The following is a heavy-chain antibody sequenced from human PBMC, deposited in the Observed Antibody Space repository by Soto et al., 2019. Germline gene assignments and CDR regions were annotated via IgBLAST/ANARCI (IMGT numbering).Heavy chain of an antibody. V-gene: IGHV3-30-3*01. D-gene: IGHD2-2*01. CDR1: GFTFSSYA. J-gene: IGHJ6*02. CDR2: ISYDGSNK. Sequence: GSLRLSCAASGFTFSSYAMHWVRQAPGKGLEWVAVISYDGSNKYYADSVKGRFTISRDNSKNTLYLQMNSLRAEDTAVYYCARSYQLPAVDVWGQGTTVTVSS. CDR3: ARSYQLPAVDV.